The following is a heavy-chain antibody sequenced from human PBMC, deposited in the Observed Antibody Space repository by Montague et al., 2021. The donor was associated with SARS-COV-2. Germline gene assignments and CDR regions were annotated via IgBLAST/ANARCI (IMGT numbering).Heavy chain of an antibody. J-gene: IGHJ5*02. CDR2: IYYSGST. Sequence: SETLSLTCTVSGGSISSSTYYWGWIRQPPGKGLEWIASIYYSGSTYFNPSLKSRVAISIGTSKNQFALKSSSVTAADTAVYYCARRPYYYDSSGQFDPWGQGVLVTVSS. V-gene: IGHV4-39*06. CDR1: GGSISSSTYY. D-gene: IGHD3-22*01. CDR3: ARRPYYYDSSGQFDP.